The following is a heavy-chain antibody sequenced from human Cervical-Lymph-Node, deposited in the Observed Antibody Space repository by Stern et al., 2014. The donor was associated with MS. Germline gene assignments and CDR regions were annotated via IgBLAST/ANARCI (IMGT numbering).Heavy chain of an antibody. CDR3: ARQRYFDY. V-gene: IGHV5-51*01. CDR2: IFPGGSDI. Sequence: LVESGPEVKRPGESLKISCQASGYTFTSYWIGWVRQMPGKGLEWIAIIFPGGSDIRYSPSFQGQVTISADKSSSTAYLQWNNLKASDTAIYYCARQRYFDYWGQGTLVTVSS. J-gene: IGHJ4*02. CDR1: GYTFTSYW.